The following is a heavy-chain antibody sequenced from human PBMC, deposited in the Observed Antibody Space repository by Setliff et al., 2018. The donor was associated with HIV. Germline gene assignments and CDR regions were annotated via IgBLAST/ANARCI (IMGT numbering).Heavy chain of an antibody. CDR3: AKGDDGSASNYFDY. CDR1: GFTFSPYW. J-gene: IGHJ4*02. D-gene: IGHD2-15*01. CDR2: LSGGST. Sequence: AGGSLRLSCAASGFTFSPYWMHWVRQAPGKGLEWVSLLSGGSTYYAPSVRGRFTTSRENSKNTLYLQMNSLRAEDTAVYYCAKGDDGSASNYFDYWGQGTLVTVSS. V-gene: IGHV3-53*01.